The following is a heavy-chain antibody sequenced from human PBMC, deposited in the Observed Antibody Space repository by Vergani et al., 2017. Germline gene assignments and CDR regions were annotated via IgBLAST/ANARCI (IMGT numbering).Heavy chain of an antibody. CDR1: GYTFTSYY. V-gene: IGHV1-46*01. J-gene: IGHJ6*02. D-gene: IGHD5/OR15-5a*01. Sequence: QVQLVQSGAEVKKPWASVKVSCKASGYTFTSYYMHWVRQAPGQGLEWMGIINPSGGSTSYAQKFQGRVTMTRDTSTSTVYMELSSLRSEDTAVYYCARVRERKCLRSQYYGMDVWGQGTTVTVSS. CDR3: ARVRERKCLRSQYYGMDV. CDR2: INPSGGST.